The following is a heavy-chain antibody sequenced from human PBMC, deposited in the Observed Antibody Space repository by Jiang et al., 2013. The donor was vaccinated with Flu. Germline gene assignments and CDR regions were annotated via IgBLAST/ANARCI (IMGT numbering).Heavy chain of an antibody. D-gene: IGHD3-10*01. CDR1: GGSISSSNYF. Sequence: LLKPSETLSLTCTVSGGSISSSNYFWGWIRQPPGKGLEWIGIIYYSASTYYNPSLKSRVTMSVDTSKSQFSLHLNSVTAADTAVYYCARRSDGVRGFFDYWGQGTLVTVSS. V-gene: IGHV4-39*07. CDR3: ARRSDGVRGFFDY. CDR2: IYYSAST. J-gene: IGHJ4*02.